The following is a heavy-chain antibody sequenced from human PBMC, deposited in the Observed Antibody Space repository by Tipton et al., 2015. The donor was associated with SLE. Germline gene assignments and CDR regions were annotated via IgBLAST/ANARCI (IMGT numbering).Heavy chain of an antibody. CDR3: ARVSSWVVETVTTFSLDY. CDR2: ISSSGFTI. CDR1: GFAFSSYE. J-gene: IGHJ4*02. Sequence: GSLRLSCAASGFAFSSYEMNWVRQAPGKGLEWVSYISSSGFTIHYADSVKGRFTISRDNAKNSLSLQMNSLRAEDTAVYYCARVSSWVVETVTTFSLDYWGQGTLVTVSS. V-gene: IGHV3-48*03. D-gene: IGHD4-17*01.